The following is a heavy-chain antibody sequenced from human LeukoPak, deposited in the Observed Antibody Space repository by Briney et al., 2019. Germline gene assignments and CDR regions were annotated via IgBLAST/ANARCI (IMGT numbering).Heavy chain of an antibody. J-gene: IGHJ4*02. Sequence: PGESLKISCKGSGYSFTSYWIGWVRQMPGKGLEWMGIIYPGDSDTRYSPSFQGQVTISADKSISTAYLQWSSLKASDTAMYYCARTAGEWELLVYFDYWGQGTLVTVSS. CDR3: ARTAGEWELLVYFDY. CDR2: IYPGDSDT. V-gene: IGHV5-51*01. CDR1: GYSFTSYW. D-gene: IGHD1-26*01.